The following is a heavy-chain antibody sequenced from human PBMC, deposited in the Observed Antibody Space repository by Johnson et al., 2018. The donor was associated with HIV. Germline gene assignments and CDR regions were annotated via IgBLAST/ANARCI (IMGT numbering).Heavy chain of an antibody. CDR1: GFTFRSYP. J-gene: IGHJ3*02. CDR2: VSYDESSK. CDR3: ARLPSGYSRDGFNI. V-gene: IGHV3-30*04. Sequence: VQLVESGGGVVHPGRSLRLSCAASGFTFRSYPMNWVRQAPCKGLEWVAFVSYDESSKYYRDSVKGRFTISRDNSKNTLYLQMNSLRADDTAVYYCARLPSGYSRDGFNIWGQGTMVTVSS. D-gene: IGHD5-18*01.